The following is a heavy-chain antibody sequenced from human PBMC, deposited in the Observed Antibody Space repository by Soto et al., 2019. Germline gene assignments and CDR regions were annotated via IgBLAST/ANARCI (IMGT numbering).Heavy chain of an antibody. CDR1: GFTFSSYA. D-gene: IGHD1-1*01. CDR2: ISYDGSNK. J-gene: IGHJ6*01. Sequence: QVQLVESGGGVVQPGRSLRLSCAASGFTFSSYAMHWVRQAPGKGLEWVAVISYDGSNKYYADSVKGRFTISRDNSKNTLYLQMNSLRAEDTAVDYCARDGVPDWNDEGDYYYYYGMDVWGQGTTVTVSS. V-gene: IGHV3-30-3*01. CDR3: ARDGVPDWNDEGDYYYYYGMDV.